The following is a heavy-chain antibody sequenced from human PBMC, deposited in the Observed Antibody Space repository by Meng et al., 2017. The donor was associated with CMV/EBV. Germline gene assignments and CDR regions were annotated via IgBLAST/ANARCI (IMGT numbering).Heavy chain of an antibody. CDR3: AKVRAEGRGVRGVLWFDP. D-gene: IGHD3-10*01. CDR1: GFTVSSNY. CDR2: IYSGGST. V-gene: IGHV3-53*01. J-gene: IGHJ5*02. Sequence: GESLKISCAASGFTVSSNYMSWVRQAPGKGLEWVSVIYSGGSTYYADSVKGRFTISRDNSKNTLYLQMNSLRAEDTAVYYCAKVRAEGRGVRGVLWFDPWGQGTLVTVSS.